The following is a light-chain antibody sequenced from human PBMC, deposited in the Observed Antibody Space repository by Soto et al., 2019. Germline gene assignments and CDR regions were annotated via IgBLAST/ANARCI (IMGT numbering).Light chain of an antibody. CDR2: EVT. J-gene: IGLJ1*01. V-gene: IGLV2-14*01. CDR3: SSYTSSNTLV. CDR1: SSDIGGYNY. Sequence: QSVLTQPASVSVSPGQSITISRTRGSSDIGGYNYISQFQQHPGKVPKLMIYEVTNRPSGVSNRFSGSKSGSTASLTISGLQAEDEADYYCSSYTSSNTLVFGTGTKVTVL.